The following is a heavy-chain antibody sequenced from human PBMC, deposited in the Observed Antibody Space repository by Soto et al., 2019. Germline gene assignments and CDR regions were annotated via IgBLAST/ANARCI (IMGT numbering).Heavy chain of an antibody. CDR3: ARGYCSSTICYIWDNWFDP. D-gene: IGHD2-2*02. J-gene: IGHJ5*02. V-gene: IGHV4-59*01. CDR2: IYYSGRT. Sequence: QVQLQESGPGLVKPSETLSLTCTVSGGSISSYYWSWIRQPPGKGLEWIGYIYYSGRTNYNPSLKSLVTIAVDTSTNQSSLKLSSVTAADTAVYYCARGYCSSTICYIWDNWFDPWGQGTLVTVSS. CDR1: GGSISSYY.